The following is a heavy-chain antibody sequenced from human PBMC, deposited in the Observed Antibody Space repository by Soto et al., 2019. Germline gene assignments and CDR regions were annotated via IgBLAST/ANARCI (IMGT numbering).Heavy chain of an antibody. CDR1: GFTFSSYG. V-gene: IGHV3-30*18. CDR3: AKDTNYYGSGSYYNY. J-gene: IGHJ4*02. CDR2: ISYDGSNK. Sequence: PGGSLRLSCAASGFTFSSYGMHWVRQAPGKGLEWVAVISYDGSNKYYADSVKGRFTISRDNSKNTLYLQMNSLRPEDTAVYYCAKDTNYYGSGSYYNYWGQGTLVTVSS. D-gene: IGHD3-10*01.